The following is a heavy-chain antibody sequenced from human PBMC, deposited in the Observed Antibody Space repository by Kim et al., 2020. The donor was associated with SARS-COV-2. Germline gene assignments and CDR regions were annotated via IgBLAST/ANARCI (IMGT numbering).Heavy chain of an antibody. Sequence: GGSLRLSCAASGFTFSSYAMHWVRQAPGKGLEWVAVISYDGSNKYYADSVKGRFTISRDNSKNTLSLQMNSLRAEDTAVYYCARPMYSGSYSPLLDYWGQGSLVTVSS. CDR3: ARPMYSGSYSPLLDY. D-gene: IGHD1-26*01. CDR2: ISYDGSNK. CDR1: GFTFSSYA. V-gene: IGHV3-30-3*01. J-gene: IGHJ4*02.